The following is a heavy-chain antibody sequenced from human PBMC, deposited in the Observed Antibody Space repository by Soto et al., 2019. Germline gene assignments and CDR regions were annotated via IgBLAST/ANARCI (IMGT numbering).Heavy chain of an antibody. J-gene: IGHJ4*02. D-gene: IGHD3-22*01. Sequence: SCKAPADTFTSYYIHWVRQAPGKGLEWVAVIWYDGSNKYYADSVKGRFTISRDNSKNTLYLQMNSLRAEDTAVYYCARGMEYYYDSSGWVPFDYWGQGTLVTVSS. CDR1: ADTFTSYY. CDR2: IWYDGSNK. V-gene: IGHV3-33*01. CDR3: ARGMEYYYDSSGWVPFDY.